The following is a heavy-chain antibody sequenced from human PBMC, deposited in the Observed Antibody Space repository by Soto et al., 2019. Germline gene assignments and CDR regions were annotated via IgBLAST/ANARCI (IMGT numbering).Heavy chain of an antibody. CDR1: GGSFSGYY. D-gene: IGHD3-10*01. V-gene: IGHV4-34*01. CDR2: INHSGST. J-gene: IGHJ6*03. Sequence: SETLSLTCAVYGGSFSGYYWSWIRQPPGKGLEWIGEINHSGSTNYNPSLKSRVTISVDTSKNQFSLKLSSVTAADTAVYYCARAYYYGSGSYYFHYYYYMDVWGKGTTVTVSS. CDR3: ARAYYYGSGSYYFHYYYYMDV.